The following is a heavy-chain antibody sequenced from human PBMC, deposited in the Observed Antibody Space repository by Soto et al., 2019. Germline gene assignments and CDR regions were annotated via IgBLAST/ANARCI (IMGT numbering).Heavy chain of an antibody. CDR1: GASITSYY. CDR2: IHYSGST. CDR3: ARLDYYYYLDL. Sequence: QGQLQESGPGLVRPSETLSLTCTVSGASITSYYWSWIRQSSGKGLEWIGYIHYSGSTNYNPSLESRVTMSTDTSESLFSSSLTSVTSADTAVYYCARLDYYYYLDLWGKGTAVTVSS. V-gene: IGHV4-59*12. J-gene: IGHJ6*03.